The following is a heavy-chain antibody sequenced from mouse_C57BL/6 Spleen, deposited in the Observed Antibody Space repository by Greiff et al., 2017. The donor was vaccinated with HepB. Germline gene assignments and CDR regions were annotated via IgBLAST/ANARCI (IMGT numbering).Heavy chain of an antibody. Sequence: QVQLKQPGTELVKPGASVKLSCKASGYTFTSYWMHWVKQRPGQGLEWIGNINPSNGGTNYNEKFKSKATLTVDKSSSTAYMQLSSLTSEDSAVYYCARSLYYGSPWFAYWGQGTLVTVSA. D-gene: IGHD1-1*01. CDR2: INPSNGGT. J-gene: IGHJ3*01. CDR3: ARSLYYGSPWFAY. V-gene: IGHV1-53*01. CDR1: GYTFTSYW.